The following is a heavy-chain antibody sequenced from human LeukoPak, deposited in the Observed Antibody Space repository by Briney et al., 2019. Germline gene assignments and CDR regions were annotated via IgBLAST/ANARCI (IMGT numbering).Heavy chain of an antibody. CDR2: IKQDGSEK. V-gene: IGHV3-7*01. D-gene: IGHD3-10*01. CDR3: ARDADFGYDAFDI. CDR1: GFTFSSYW. J-gene: IGHJ3*02. Sequence: GGSLRLSCAASGFTFSSYWMSWVRQAPGKGLEWVANIKQDGSEKYYVDSVKGRFTISRDNAKNTLYLQVNSLRAEDTAVYYCARDADFGYDAFDIWGQGTMGTVSS.